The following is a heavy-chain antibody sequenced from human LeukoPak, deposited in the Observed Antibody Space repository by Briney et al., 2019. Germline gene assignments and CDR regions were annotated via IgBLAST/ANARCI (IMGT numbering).Heavy chain of an antibody. CDR1: GGSFSGYY. Sequence: PSETLSLTCAVYGGSFSGYYWSWIRQPSGKGLEWIGEINHSGSTNYNPSLKSRVTISVDTSKNQFSLKLSSVTAADTAVYYCARAVEMATDDAFDIWGQGTMVTVSS. CDR2: INHSGST. CDR3: ARAVEMATDDAFDI. V-gene: IGHV4-34*01. J-gene: IGHJ3*02. D-gene: IGHD5-24*01.